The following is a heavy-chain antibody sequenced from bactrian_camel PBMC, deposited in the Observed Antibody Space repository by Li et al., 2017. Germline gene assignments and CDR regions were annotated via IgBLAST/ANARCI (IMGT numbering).Heavy chain of an antibody. CDR3: AVDRHRYCNGAYPTRKFGS. CDR1: TVIYGSYC. V-gene: IGHV3S55*01. D-gene: IGHD1*01. J-gene: IGHJ6*01. Sequence: VQLVESGGDSVEVGGSLRLSCDVSTVIYGSYCMGWFRQAPGKGREGVAGILFEGTTQYLHSVKGRFTISDDKAKKTLYLQMNNLTDEDTGMYYCAVDRHRYCNGAYPTRKFGSWGQGTQVTVS. CDR2: ILFEGTT.